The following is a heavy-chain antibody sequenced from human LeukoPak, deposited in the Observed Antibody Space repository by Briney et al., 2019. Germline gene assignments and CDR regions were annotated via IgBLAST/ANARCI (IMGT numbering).Heavy chain of an antibody. CDR3: ARRIMITFGGVTKDYFDY. CDR1: GYSFTSYW. Sequence: GESLKISCKGSGYSFTSYWIGWVRQMPGKGPEWMGIIYPGDSDTRYSPSFQGQVTISADKSISTAYLQWSSLKASDTAMYYCARRIMITFGGVTKDYFDYWGQGTLVTVSS. V-gene: IGHV5-51*01. J-gene: IGHJ4*02. CDR2: IYPGDSDT. D-gene: IGHD3-16*01.